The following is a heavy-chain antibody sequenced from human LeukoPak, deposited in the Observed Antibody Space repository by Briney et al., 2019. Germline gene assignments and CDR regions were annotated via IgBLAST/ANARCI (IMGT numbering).Heavy chain of an antibody. V-gene: IGHV5-51*01. J-gene: IGHJ3*02. D-gene: IGHD1-26*01. Sequence: GESLKISXKGSGYSFTSYWIGWVRQMPGKGQEWMGIIYPGDSDTRYSPSFQGQVTISADKSISTAYLQWSSLKASDTAMYYCARRGGSYVYAFDIWGQGTMVTVSS. CDR1: GYSFTSYW. CDR3: ARRGGSYVYAFDI. CDR2: IYPGDSDT.